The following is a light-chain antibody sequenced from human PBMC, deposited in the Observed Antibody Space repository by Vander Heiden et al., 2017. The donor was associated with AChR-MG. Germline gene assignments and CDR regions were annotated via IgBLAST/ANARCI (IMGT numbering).Light chain of an antibody. CDR3: SSYTSSTTYV. Sequence: QSALTQPASVSGSPGQSITISCTGSSSDVDDYKYVSWYQQHPGKAPKLMIYAVTNRPSGVSTRFSGSKSGNTASLTISGLQAEDEADYFCSSYTSSTTYVFGTGTKVT. CDR2: AVT. V-gene: IGLV2-14*03. CDR1: SSDVDDYKY. J-gene: IGLJ1*01.